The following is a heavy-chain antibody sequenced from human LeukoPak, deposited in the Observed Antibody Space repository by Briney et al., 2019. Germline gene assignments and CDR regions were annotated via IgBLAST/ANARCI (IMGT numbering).Heavy chain of an antibody. D-gene: IGHD2-2*01. CDR2: MNPNSGNT. V-gene: IGHV1-8*01. J-gene: IGHJ6*02. Sequence: ASVTVSCTASGYTFTSYDTNWVRQATGQGLEWMGWMNPNSGNTGYAQKFQGRVTMTRNTSISTAYMELSSLRSEDTAVYYCARVPGYCSSTSCYLPWYYYYGMDVWGQGTTVTVSS. CDR3: ARVPGYCSSTSCYLPWYYYYGMDV. CDR1: GYTFTSYD.